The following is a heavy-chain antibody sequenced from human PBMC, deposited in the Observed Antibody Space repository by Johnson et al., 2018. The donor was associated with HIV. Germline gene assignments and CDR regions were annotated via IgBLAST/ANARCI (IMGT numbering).Heavy chain of an antibody. CDR3: AAGYAMASDAFDI. J-gene: IGHJ3*02. CDR2: IGTTGDT. Sequence: EVQLLESGGGLVQPRGSLRLSCAASGFTLSSYDMHWVRQATGKGLEWVSGIGTTGDTYYPGSVKGRFTIYRDNAKNSLYLQMNSLRAEDTAVYYCAAGYAMASDAFDIWGQGTMVTVSS. V-gene: IGHV3-13*01. D-gene: IGHD2-8*01. CDR1: GFTLSSYD.